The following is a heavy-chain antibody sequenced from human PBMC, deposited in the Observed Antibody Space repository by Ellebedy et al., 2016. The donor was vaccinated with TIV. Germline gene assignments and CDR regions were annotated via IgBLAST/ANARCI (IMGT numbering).Heavy chain of an antibody. Sequence: MPSETLSLTCAVYGGSFSGYYWSWIRQPPGKGLEWIGEIKHSGSTNYNPSLKSRVTVSVDTSKNQFSLKLSSVTAADTAVYYCARGRYTYYDGSGSHTPRGRWFDPWGQGTLVTVSS. CDR2: IKHSGST. CDR3: ARGRYTYYDGSGSHTPRGRWFDP. D-gene: IGHD3-10*01. V-gene: IGHV4-34*01. CDR1: GGSFSGYY. J-gene: IGHJ5*02.